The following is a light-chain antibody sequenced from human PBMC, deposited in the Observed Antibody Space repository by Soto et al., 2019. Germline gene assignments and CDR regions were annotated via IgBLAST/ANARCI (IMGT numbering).Light chain of an antibody. Sequence: EVVLTQSPGPLSSSPGERATLSCRASQCVSNNYFAWYQQKPGQAPRLLIFGSSDRATGIPDRFSGSGYGSDCTLSVSRLEPEDFGLYYCQQYGSSPPYNFGQGTQLEIK. CDR2: GSS. CDR3: QQYGSSPPYN. CDR1: QCVSNNY. V-gene: IGKV3-20*01. J-gene: IGKJ2*01.